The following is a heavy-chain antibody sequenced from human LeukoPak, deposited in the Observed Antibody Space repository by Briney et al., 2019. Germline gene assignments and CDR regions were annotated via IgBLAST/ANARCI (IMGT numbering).Heavy chain of an antibody. CDR1: GFTFSSYS. J-gene: IGHJ2*01. D-gene: IGHD1-26*01. CDR2: ISSSSSYI. Sequence: GVSLRLSCAASGFTFSSYSMNWVRQAPGKGLEWVSSISSSSSYIYYADSVKGRFTISRDNAKNSLYLQMNSLRAEDTAVYYCARDRRGWYFDLWGRGTLVTVSS. CDR3: ARDRRGWYFDL. V-gene: IGHV3-21*01.